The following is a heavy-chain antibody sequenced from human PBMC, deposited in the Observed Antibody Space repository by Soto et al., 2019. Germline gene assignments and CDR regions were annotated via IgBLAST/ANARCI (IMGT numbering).Heavy chain of an antibody. CDR3: ARAGGNYYDSSGYYYDLVADY. V-gene: IGHV4-30-2*01. CDR2: IYHSGST. J-gene: IGHJ4*02. D-gene: IGHD3-22*01. Sequence: LSLTFAVSGGSISSGGYSWSWIRQPPGKGLEWIGYIYHSGSTYYNPSLKSRVTISVDRSKNQFSLKLSSVTAADTAVYYCARAGGNYYDSSGYYYDLVADYWGQGTLVTVSS. CDR1: GGSISSGGYS.